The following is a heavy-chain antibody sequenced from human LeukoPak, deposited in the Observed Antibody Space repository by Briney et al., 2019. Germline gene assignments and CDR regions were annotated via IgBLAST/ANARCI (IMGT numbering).Heavy chain of an antibody. CDR1: GYTFTSYD. CDR3: ARASLGGYCFDP. CDR2: MNPNSGNT. Sequence: ASVKVSCKASGYTFTSYDINWVRQATGQGLEWMGWMNPNSGNTGYAQKFQGRVTMTRNTSISTAYMELSSLRSEDTAVYYCARASLGGYCFDPWGQGTLVTVSS. J-gene: IGHJ5*02. D-gene: IGHD6-13*01. V-gene: IGHV1-8*01.